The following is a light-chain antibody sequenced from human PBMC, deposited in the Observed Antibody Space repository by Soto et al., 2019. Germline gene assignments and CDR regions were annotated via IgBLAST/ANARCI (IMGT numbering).Light chain of an antibody. CDR3: QQYGSSPPFT. V-gene: IGKV3-20*01. CDR2: GAS. J-gene: IGKJ3*01. CDR1: QGVSSTY. Sequence: EIVLTQSPGTLSLSPGERATLSCRASQGVSSTYLAWYQQKPGQAPRLLIFGASNSATGIPDRFSASGSGTDFALTLSRLEPEDFAVYYCQQYGSSPPFTFGPGTKVDIK.